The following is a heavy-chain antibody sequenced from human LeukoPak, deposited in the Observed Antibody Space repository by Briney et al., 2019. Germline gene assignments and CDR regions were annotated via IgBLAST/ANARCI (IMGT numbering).Heavy chain of an antibody. CDR1: GFTVSNYE. CDR2: ISPSGSTI. Sequence: GGSLRLSCAASGFTVSNYEMNWVRQAPGKGLEWVSYISPSGSTIYYADSVKGRFTISRDNAKNSLFLQMNSLRAEDTAIYYCARDYASDYWGQGTLVTVSS. CDR3: ARDYASDY. V-gene: IGHV3-48*03. D-gene: IGHD3-10*01. J-gene: IGHJ4*02.